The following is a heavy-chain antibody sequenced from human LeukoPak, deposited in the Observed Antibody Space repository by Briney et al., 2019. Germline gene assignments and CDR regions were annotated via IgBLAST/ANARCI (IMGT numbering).Heavy chain of an antibody. J-gene: IGHJ6*02. CDR1: GYTFISYD. CDR2: MSPNSGDT. V-gene: IGHV1-8*01. D-gene: IGHD3-22*01. CDR3: ARDSMIVVVITYYYYGMDV. Sequence: ASVKVSCKASGYTFISYDVKWGRQATGQRPELMGWMSPNSGDTGYAQKFQDRVTMTRNTSISTAYMELSSLRSDDTAVYYCARDSMIVVVITYYYYGMDVWGQGTTVTVSS.